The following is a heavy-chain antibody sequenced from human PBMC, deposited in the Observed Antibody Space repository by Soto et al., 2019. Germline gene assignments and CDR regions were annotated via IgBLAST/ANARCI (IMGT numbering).Heavy chain of an antibody. J-gene: IGHJ6*02. CDR1: GGSISSGDYY. D-gene: IGHD3-3*01. CDR3: AREGAYYDFWSGSTAYYYYGMDV. V-gene: IGHV4-30-4*01. Sequence: QVQLQESGPGLVKPSQTLSLTCTVSGGSISSGDYYWSWIRQPPGKGLEWIGYIYYSGSTYYNPSLKSRVTISVDTSKNPFSLKLSSVTAADTAVYYCAREGAYYDFWSGSTAYYYYGMDVWGQGTTVTVSS. CDR2: IYYSGST.